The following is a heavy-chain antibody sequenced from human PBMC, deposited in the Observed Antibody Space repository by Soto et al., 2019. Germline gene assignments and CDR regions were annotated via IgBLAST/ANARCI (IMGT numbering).Heavy chain of an antibody. J-gene: IGHJ6*02. CDR1: GYSFTSYW. D-gene: IGHD7-27*01. CDR3: ARLTVVTGGDYYYYYGMDV. Sequence: PGESLKISCKGSGYSFTSYWISWVRQMPGKGLEWMGRIDPSDSYTNYSPSFQGHVTISADKSISTAYLQWSSLKASDTAMYYCARLTVVTGGDYYYYYGMDVWGQGTTVTVSS. CDR2: IDPSDSYT. V-gene: IGHV5-10-1*01.